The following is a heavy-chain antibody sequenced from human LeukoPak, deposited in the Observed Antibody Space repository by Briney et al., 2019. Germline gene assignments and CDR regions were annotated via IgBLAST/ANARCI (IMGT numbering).Heavy chain of an antibody. CDR2: IGPNSGGT. Sequence: ASVTVSCKASGYTFTAYYMHWVRQAPGQGLEWMGWIGPNSGGTNYAQKFQGRVTMTRDTSISTAYMELSRLRSDDTVVYYCARDRVVVPAAFDYWGQGTLVTVSS. CDR3: ARDRVVVPAAFDY. V-gene: IGHV1-2*02. J-gene: IGHJ4*02. D-gene: IGHD2-2*01. CDR1: GYTFTAYY.